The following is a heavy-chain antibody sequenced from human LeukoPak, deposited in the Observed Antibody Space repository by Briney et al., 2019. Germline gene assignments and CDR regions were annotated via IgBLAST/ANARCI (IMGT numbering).Heavy chain of an antibody. J-gene: IGHJ4*02. CDR1: SGSISTSNYY. V-gene: IGHV4-39*07. CDR3: ARVGSGSHFDY. D-gene: IGHD1-26*01. Sequence: PSETLSLTCTVSSGSISTSNYYWGWVRQPPGKALEWIGNIFYSGSTYYNPSLKSRVTISVDTSKNQFSLKLTSVTAADTAVYYCARVGSGSHFDYWGQGTLVTVSS. CDR2: IFYSGST.